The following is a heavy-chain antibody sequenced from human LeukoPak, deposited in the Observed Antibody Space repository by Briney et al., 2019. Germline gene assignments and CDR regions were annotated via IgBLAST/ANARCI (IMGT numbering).Heavy chain of an antibody. Sequence: GXXRLSCAASGFTFSSYSMNWVRQAPGKGLEWVSSISSSSSYIYYADSVKGRFTISRDNAKNSLYLQMNSLRAEDTAVYYCAVYSSRDYWGQGTLVTVSS. J-gene: IGHJ4*02. CDR1: GFTFSSYS. CDR3: AVYSSRDY. V-gene: IGHV3-21*01. D-gene: IGHD6-13*01. CDR2: ISSSSSYI.